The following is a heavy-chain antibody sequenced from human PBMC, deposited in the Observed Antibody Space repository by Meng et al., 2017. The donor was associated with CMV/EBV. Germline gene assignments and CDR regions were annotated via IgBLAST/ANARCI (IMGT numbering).Heavy chain of an antibody. V-gene: IGHV3-21*01. J-gene: IGHJ6*02. CDR1: GFTFSSYS. D-gene: IGHD6-6*01. CDR2: ISSSSSYI. Sequence: GGSLRLSCAASGFTFSSYSMNWVRQALGKGLEWVSSISSSSSYIYYADSVKGRFTISRDNAKNSLYLQMNSLRAEDTAVYYCARGSSSSYYYYGMDVWGQGTTVTVSS. CDR3: ARGSSSSYYYYGMDV.